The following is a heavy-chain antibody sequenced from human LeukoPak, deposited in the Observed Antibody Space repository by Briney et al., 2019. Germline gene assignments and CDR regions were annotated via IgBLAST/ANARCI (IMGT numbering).Heavy chain of an antibody. CDR1: GFTFSSYW. D-gene: IGHD6-13*01. V-gene: IGHV3-74*01. Sequence: GGSLRLSCAASGFTFSSYWMHWVRQAPGKGLLWVSRINSDGSSTSYADSVKGRFTISRDSAKNTLYLQMNSLRAEDTAVYYCARRIAAAAAPYYFDYWGQGTLVTVSS. CDR3: ARRIAAAAAPYYFDY. CDR2: INSDGSST. J-gene: IGHJ4*02.